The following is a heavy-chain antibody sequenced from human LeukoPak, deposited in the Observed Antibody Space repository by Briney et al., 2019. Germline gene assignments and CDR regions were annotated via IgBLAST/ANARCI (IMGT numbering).Heavy chain of an antibody. CDR2: IKQDGSEK. V-gene: IGHV3-7*01. CDR1: GFTFNNYW. CDR3: ARDGFSRISVFGVVSDAFDI. Sequence: PGGSLRLSCAASGFTFNNYWMAWVRQAPGKGLEWVANIKQDGSEKYYVDSVKGRFTISRGNAKNSLYLQMNSLRAEDTAVFYCARDGFSRISVFGVVSDAFDIWGQGTLVTVSS. D-gene: IGHD3-3*01. J-gene: IGHJ3*02.